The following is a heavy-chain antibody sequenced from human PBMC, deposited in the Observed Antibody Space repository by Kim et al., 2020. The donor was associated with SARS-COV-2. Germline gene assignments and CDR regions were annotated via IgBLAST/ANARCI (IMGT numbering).Heavy chain of an antibody. Sequence: GGSLRLSCAASGFPFRSYAVHWVRQAPGRGLEWVAVMSYDGINKYYAESVKGRFTISRDTSKNTLYLQMNSLRGEDTALYYCARSTRPAIAAAYGMDVWGQGTAVSVSS. V-gene: IGHV3-30*04. J-gene: IGHJ6*02. D-gene: IGHD6-13*01. CDR1: GFPFRSYA. CDR2: MSYDGINK. CDR3: ARSTRPAIAAAYGMDV.